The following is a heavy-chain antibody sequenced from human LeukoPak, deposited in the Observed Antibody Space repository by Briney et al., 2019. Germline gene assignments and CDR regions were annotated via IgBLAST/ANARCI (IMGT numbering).Heavy chain of an antibody. CDR2: ISDNGGRT. CDR1: GFTFSTYT. D-gene: IGHD3-10*01. V-gene: IGHV3-23*01. CDR3: AKDFGRNLGGPGY. Sequence: PGGSLRLSCAASGFTFSTYTMAWVRQAPGGGLEWVSGISDNGGRTYYADSVKGRFAISRDDSKITLYLQMNSLRGEDTAVYYCAKDFGRNLGGPGYWGRGTLVIVSS. J-gene: IGHJ4*02.